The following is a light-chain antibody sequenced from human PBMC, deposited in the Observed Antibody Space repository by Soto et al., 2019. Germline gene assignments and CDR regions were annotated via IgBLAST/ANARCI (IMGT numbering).Light chain of an antibody. CDR2: EVT. Sequence: QSVLTQPASVSGSPGQSITISCTGTSSDVGGYNDVSWYQQHPGKAPKLMIYEVTNRPSGVSNRFSGSKSGNTASLTISGLRAEDEADYYCSSYTSSTTLEVFGGGTKVTVL. J-gene: IGLJ2*01. CDR3: SSYTSSTTLEV. CDR1: SSDVGGYND. V-gene: IGLV2-14*01.